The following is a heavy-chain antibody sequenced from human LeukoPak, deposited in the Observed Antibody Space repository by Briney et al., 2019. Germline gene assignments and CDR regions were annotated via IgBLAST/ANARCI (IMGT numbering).Heavy chain of an antibody. V-gene: IGHV4-61*02. Sequence: SETLSLTCTASGGSISSGSYYWSWIRQPAGKGLEWIGRIYTSGSTNYNPSLKSRVTISVDTSKNQFSLKLSSVTAADTAVYYCARVKYCSSTSCYGGGYYFDYWGQGTLVTVSS. J-gene: IGHJ4*02. D-gene: IGHD2-2*01. CDR1: GGSISSGSYY. CDR2: IYTSGST. CDR3: ARVKYCSSTSCYGGGYYFDY.